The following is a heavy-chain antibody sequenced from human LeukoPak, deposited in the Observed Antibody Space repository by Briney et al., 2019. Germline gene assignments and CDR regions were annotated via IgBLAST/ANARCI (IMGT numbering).Heavy chain of an antibody. CDR2: IIPIFGTA. J-gene: IGHJ6*03. D-gene: IGHD3-10*01. V-gene: IGHV1-69*05. CDR3: ASSYGSGSGYYYYYYMDV. Sequence: ASVKVSCKASGGTFSSYAISWVLQAPGQGLEWMGGIIPIFGTANYAQKFQGRVTITTDESTSTAYMELSSLRSEDTAVYYCASSYGSGSGYYYYYYMDVWGKGTTVTVSS. CDR1: GGTFSSYA.